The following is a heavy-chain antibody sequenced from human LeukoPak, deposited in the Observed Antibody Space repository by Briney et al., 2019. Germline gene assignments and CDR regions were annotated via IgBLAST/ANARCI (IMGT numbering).Heavy chain of an antibody. CDR2: IYYSGST. V-gene: IGHV4-59*12. D-gene: IGHD3-10*01. Sequence: SETLSLTCTVSGGSISSYYWSWIRQPPGKGLEWIGYIYYSGSTSYNPSLESRVTISLDTSDNQYSLKLTSVTAADTAIYYCARYIITMVRGMDYWGQGTLATVSS. CDR3: ARYIITMVRGMDY. J-gene: IGHJ4*02. CDR1: GGSISSYY.